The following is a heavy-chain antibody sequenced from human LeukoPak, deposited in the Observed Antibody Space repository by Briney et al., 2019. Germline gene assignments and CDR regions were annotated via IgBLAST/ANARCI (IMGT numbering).Heavy chain of an antibody. CDR3: ARARRVYYYYYYMDV. V-gene: IGHV4-59*11. CDR1: GGSISSHY. Sequence: SETLSLTRTVSGGSISSHYWSWIRQPPGKGLEWIGYIYYSGSTNYNPSLKSRVTISVDTSKNQFSLKLSSVTAADTAVYYCARARRVYYYYYYMDVWGKGTTVTVSS. D-gene: IGHD3-3*01. J-gene: IGHJ6*03. CDR2: IYYSGST.